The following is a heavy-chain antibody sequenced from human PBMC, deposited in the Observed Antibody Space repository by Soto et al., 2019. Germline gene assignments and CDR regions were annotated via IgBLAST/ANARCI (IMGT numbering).Heavy chain of an antibody. Sequence: PGGSLRLSCSASGFTFNIHNMNWVRQAPGKGLEWVSSISSRSSYIYYSDSVKGLFTISRDNAKNSLYLQMNSLRAEDTAVYYCARDNVPSDFFDSWGQGTQVTVSS. CDR2: ISSRSSYI. CDR3: ARDNVPSDFFDS. V-gene: IGHV3-21*01. D-gene: IGHD2-8*01. CDR1: GFTFNIHN. J-gene: IGHJ4*02.